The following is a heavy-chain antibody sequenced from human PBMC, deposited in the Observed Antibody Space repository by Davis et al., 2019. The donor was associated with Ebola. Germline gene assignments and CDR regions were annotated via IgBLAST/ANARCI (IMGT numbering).Heavy chain of an antibody. CDR3: ARSLSSGYHFQH. V-gene: IGHV4-61*03. CDR2: IYYSGST. Sequence: MPSETLSLTCTVSGGSVSSGSYYWSWIRQPPGKGLEWIGYIYYSGSTDYNSSLKSRVTISADTSKNHFSLKLSSVTAADTAVYYCARSLSSGYHFQHWGQGTLVTVSS. D-gene: IGHD3-22*01. J-gene: IGHJ1*01. CDR1: GGSVSSGSYY.